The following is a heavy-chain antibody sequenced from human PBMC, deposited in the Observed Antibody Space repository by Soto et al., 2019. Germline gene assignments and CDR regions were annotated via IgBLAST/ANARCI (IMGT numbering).Heavy chain of an antibody. CDR3: ARDLYSTYPSDAFNV. D-gene: IGHD6-13*01. Sequence: QTGGSLRLSCVASGFTFNSYNMHWVRQAPGKGLEWVAMIWFDGSKRYYVDSVQGRFTISRDNSQNTLYLQMKGPRADDTAVYHCARDLYSTYPSDAFNVWRQGTLVTVSS. J-gene: IGHJ3*01. V-gene: IGHV3-33*01. CDR1: GFTFNSYN. CDR2: IWFDGSKR.